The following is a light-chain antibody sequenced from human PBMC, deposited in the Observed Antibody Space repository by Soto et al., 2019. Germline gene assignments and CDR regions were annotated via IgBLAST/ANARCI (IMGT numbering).Light chain of an antibody. J-gene: IGKJ5*01. Sequence: DIQMTQSPSSLSASVGDRVTITCRASQSITDYLNWYQQKPGKAPKLLIYAASSLQSGVPSRFSASGSGTVFTPTISRLQPEDFATYFCQQTSFPPFTFGQGTRLEIK. CDR1: QSITDY. CDR2: AAS. CDR3: QQTSFPPFT. V-gene: IGKV1-39*01.